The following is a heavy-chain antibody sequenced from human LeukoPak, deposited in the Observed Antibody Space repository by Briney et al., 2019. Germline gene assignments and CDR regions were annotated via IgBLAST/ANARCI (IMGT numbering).Heavy chain of an antibody. CDR3: ARLDTARQIDY. V-gene: IGHV4-59*08. J-gene: IGHJ4*02. CDR1: GGSISSYY. CDR2: IYYSGST. Sequence: PSETLSLTCTVSGGSISSYYWSWIRQPPGKGLEWIGYIYYSGSTNYNPSLKSRVTISVDTSKNQFSLKLSSVTAADTAVYYCARLDTARQIDYWGQGTLVTVSS. D-gene: IGHD5-18*01.